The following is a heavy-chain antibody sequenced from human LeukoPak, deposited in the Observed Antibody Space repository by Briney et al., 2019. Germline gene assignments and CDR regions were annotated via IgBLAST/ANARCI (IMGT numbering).Heavy chain of an antibody. CDR1: GGSISSYY. CDR2: IYYSGST. CDR3: ARAPIYDSSGYQSAFDI. D-gene: IGHD3-22*01. J-gene: IGHJ3*02. Sequence: PSETLSLTCTVSGGSISSYYWSWIRQPPGKGLEWIGYIYYSGSTNYNPSLKSRVTISVDTSKNQFSPKLSSVTAADTAVYYCARAPIYDSSGYQSAFDIWGQGTMVTVSS. V-gene: IGHV4-59*08.